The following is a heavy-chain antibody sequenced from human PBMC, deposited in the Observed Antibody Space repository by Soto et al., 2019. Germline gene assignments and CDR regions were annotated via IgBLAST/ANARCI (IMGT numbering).Heavy chain of an antibody. Sequence: PGGSLRLSCAASGFSFSTYGMHWVRQAPGKGLEWVAVISSDGRNKFYADSVKGRFTVSRDNSKSTLLLQMDSLRAEDTAVYYCAKVKRIAPTDFYHAMDVWGQGTTVTVS. CDR3: AKVKRIAPTDFYHAMDV. D-gene: IGHD6-13*01. CDR2: ISSDGRNK. V-gene: IGHV3-30*18. CDR1: GFSFSTYG. J-gene: IGHJ6*02.